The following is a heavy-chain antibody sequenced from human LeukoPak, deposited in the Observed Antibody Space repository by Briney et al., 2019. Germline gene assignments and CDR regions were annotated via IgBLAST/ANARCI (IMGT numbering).Heavy chain of an antibody. CDR2: IYSGGTT. J-gene: IGHJ4*02. CDR3: TSHHYDSRGYYYFVDY. V-gene: IGHV3-66*04. CDR1: GLTVSRNY. Sequence: PGGSMRLSCAASGLTVSRNYMSWIRQTPGKGLEWVSVIYSGGTTYYADSVKGRFTISRDNSKNTLDLQMNSLRAEDTAVYYCTSHHYDSRGYYYFVDYWGQGTLVTVSS. D-gene: IGHD3-22*01.